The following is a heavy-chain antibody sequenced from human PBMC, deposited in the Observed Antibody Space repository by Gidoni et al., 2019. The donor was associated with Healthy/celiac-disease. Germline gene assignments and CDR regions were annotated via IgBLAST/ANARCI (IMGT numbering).Heavy chain of an antibody. V-gene: IGHV4-38-2*02. D-gene: IGHD6-13*01. CDR2: NYHSGST. CDR1: GYSISSGYY. J-gene: IGHJ4*02. CDR3: ARDGYSSSWFSYFDY. Sequence: QVQLQESGPGLVKPSETLSLTCTVSGYSISSGYYWGWIRQPPGKGLEWIGSNYHSGSTYYNPSLKSRVTISVDTSKNQFSLKLSSVTAADTAVYYCARDGYSSSWFSYFDYWGQGTLVTVSS.